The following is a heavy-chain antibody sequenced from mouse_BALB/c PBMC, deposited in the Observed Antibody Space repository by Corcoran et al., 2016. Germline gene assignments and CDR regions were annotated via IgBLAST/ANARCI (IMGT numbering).Heavy chain of an antibody. CDR2: ISSYTGEP. V-gene: IGHV9-3-1*01. CDR1: GYTFTNYG. D-gene: IGHD1-2*01. J-gene: IGHJ4*01. Sequence: QNQGEESGPELKKPGETVKISCKASGYTFTNYGMNWVKQAPGKGLKWMGWISSYTGEPTYADDFKGRFAFSLETSASTAYLQINNLKNEDTATYFCARATAHYYAMDYWGQGTSVTVSS. CDR3: ARATAHYYAMDY.